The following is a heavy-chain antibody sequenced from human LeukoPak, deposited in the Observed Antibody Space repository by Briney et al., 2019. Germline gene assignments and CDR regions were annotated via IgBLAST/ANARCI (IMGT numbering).Heavy chain of an antibody. CDR1: GGSFSGYY. CDR2: INHRGST. Sequence: SETLSLTCAVYGGSFSGYYWSWIRQPPGKGLEWIGEINHRGSTNYNPSLKSRVTISVDTSKNQFSLKLSSGTAADTAVYYCARGNRNDFWSGYRYYFDYWGQGTLVTVSS. J-gene: IGHJ4*02. V-gene: IGHV4-34*01. D-gene: IGHD3-3*01. CDR3: ARGNRNDFWSGYRYYFDY.